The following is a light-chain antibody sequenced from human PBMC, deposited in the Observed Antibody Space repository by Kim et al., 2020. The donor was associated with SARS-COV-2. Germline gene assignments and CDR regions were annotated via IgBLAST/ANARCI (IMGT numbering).Light chain of an antibody. CDR3: SSYAGTYTYV. V-gene: IGLV2-11*01. Sequence: QSALTQPRSVSGSPGQSVTISCTGTSSDVGDYEYVSWYQQHPGKAPKVIIYNVSKRPSGVPDRFSGSKSGNTASLTISGLRAEDEADYYCSSYAGTYTYVFGTGTKVTVL. CDR1: SSDVGDYEY. CDR2: NVS. J-gene: IGLJ1*01.